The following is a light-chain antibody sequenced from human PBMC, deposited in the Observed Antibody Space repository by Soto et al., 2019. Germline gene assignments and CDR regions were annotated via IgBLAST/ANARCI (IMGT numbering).Light chain of an antibody. CDR3: QQYNISPST. CDR2: DVS. V-gene: IGKV1-5*01. Sequence: DIQMTQSPSTLFASVGDRVTITCRASQSFGSWLAWYQQKPGKAPKLLIYDVSSLENGVPGRFSGSGSGTEFTLTISSLQPDDYATYYCQQYNISPSTFGQGTKVDIK. CDR1: QSFGSW. J-gene: IGKJ2*02.